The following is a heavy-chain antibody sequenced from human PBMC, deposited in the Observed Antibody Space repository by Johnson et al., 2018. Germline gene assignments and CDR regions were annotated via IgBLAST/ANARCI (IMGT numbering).Heavy chain of an antibody. V-gene: IGHV4-4*07. D-gene: IGHD2-2*01. CDR2: FYFGGGST. CDR3: AVRSTDSRASDI. J-gene: IGHJ3*02. Sequence: QVQLVQSGPGLVKPSETLSLTCTVSGGSINTHSWTWIRPPAGKGVEWIGRFYFGGGSTTYTPSLKRRGTMAVATSKNQLPLKLNSVTAADTAVYYCAVRSTDSRASDIWGQGTMVIVSS. CDR1: GGSINTHS.